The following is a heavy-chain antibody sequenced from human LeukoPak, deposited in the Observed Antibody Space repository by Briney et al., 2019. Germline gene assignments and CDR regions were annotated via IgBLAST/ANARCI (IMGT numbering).Heavy chain of an antibody. CDR3: ATGPNLNYYDSNGYYERDY. V-gene: IGHV1-2*02. J-gene: IGHJ4*02. D-gene: IGHD3-22*01. Sequence: GGTNYAQKFQGRVTMTRDTSISTAYMELSRLRSDDTAVYYCATGPNLNYYDSNGYYERDYWGQGTLVTVSS. CDR2: GGT.